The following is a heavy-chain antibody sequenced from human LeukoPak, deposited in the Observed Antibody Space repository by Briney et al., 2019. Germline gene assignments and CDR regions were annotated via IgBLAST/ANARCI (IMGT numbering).Heavy chain of an antibody. CDR3: AKVTRRIAAAGTIDY. J-gene: IGHJ4*02. Sequence: GGSLRLSCAASGFTFSSYAMSWVRQAPGKGLEWVSAISGSGGSTYYADSVKGRSTISRDNSKNTLYLQMNSLRAEDTAVYYCAKVTRRIAAAGTIDYWGQGALVTVSS. CDR2: ISGSGGST. D-gene: IGHD6-13*01. V-gene: IGHV3-23*01. CDR1: GFTFSSYA.